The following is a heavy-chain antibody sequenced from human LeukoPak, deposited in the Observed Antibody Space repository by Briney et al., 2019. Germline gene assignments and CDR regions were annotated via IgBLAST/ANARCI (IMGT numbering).Heavy chain of an antibody. Sequence: PSETLSLTCTVSGGSISSGGYYWSWIRQPPGKGLEWIGYIYHSGSTYYNPSLKSRVTISVDRSKNQFSLKLSSVTAADTAVYYCARDRAAAGTFDYWGQGTLVTVSS. J-gene: IGHJ4*02. CDR1: GGSISSGGYY. D-gene: IGHD6-13*01. CDR3: ARDRAAAGTFDY. CDR2: IYHSGST. V-gene: IGHV4-30-2*01.